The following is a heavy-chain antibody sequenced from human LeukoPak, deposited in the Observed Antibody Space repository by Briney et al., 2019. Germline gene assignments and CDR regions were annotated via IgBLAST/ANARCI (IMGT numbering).Heavy chain of an antibody. V-gene: IGHV3-9*01. D-gene: IGHD5-18*01. CDR2: ISWNSGSI. Sequence: PGGSLRLSCAASGFTFDDYAMHWVRHAPGKGLEWVSGISWNSGSIGYADSVKGRFTISRDNAKNSLYLQMNSLRAEDTAVYYCAKVTQHTAKYYYGMDVWGQGTTVTVSS. CDR3: AKVTQHTAKYYYGMDV. J-gene: IGHJ6*02. CDR1: GFTFDDYA.